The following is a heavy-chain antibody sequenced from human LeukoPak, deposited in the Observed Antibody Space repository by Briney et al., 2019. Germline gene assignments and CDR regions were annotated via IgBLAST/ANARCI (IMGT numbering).Heavy chain of an antibody. CDR2: ISYDGSNK. V-gene: IGHV3-30*01. CDR1: LFTFSSYA. Sequence: GGSLRLSCAPSLFTFSSYAMHWVPQAPGKGLEGVAVISYDGSNKYYAHSVKGRFTIPRDNSKNTLYLQTLSLRAEDTAVYYCARDPISSSSVASAAYFAYWGQGTLVTVSS. D-gene: IGHD6-6*01. CDR3: ARDPISSSSVASAAYFAY. J-gene: IGHJ4*02.